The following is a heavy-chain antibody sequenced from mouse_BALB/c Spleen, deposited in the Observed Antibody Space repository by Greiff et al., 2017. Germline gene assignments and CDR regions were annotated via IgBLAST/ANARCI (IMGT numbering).Heavy chain of an antibody. CDR2: ISSGGST. CDR1: GFTFSSYA. J-gene: IGHJ4*01. CDR3: ARPPAYGKNAMDY. D-gene: IGHD2-1*01. Sequence: EVQLVESGGGLVKPGGSLKLSCAASGFTFSSYAMSWVRQTPEKRLEWVASISSGGSTYYPDTVKGRFTISRDNPKNTLFLQMTSLRSEDTAMYYCARPPAYGKNAMDYWGQGTSVTVSS. V-gene: IGHV5-6-5*01.